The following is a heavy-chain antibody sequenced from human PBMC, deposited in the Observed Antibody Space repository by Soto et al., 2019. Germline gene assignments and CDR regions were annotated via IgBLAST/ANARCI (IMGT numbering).Heavy chain of an antibody. D-gene: IGHD3-10*01. V-gene: IGHV3-74*01. CDR2: INSDGSST. Sequence: GGSLRLSCAASGVTFSSYWMHWVRQAPGKGLVWVSRINSDGSSTSYADSVKGRFTISRDNAKNTLYLQMNSLRAEDTAVYYCARDPTGPGSSYAFDIWGQGTMVTVSS. J-gene: IGHJ3*02. CDR1: GVTFSSYW. CDR3: ARDPTGPGSSYAFDI.